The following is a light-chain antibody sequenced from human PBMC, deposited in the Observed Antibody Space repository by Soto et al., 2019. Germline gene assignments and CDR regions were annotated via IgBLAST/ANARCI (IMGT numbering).Light chain of an antibody. V-gene: IGLV2-18*02. CDR1: SSDVGSYNR. J-gene: IGLJ1*01. CDR2: DVT. Sequence: QSALTQPPSVSGSPGQSVAISCTGTSSDVGSYNRVSWYQQPPGSAPKLMIFDVTNRPSGVPDRFSGSRSGNTASLTITGLQADDEADYYCSSFTTSNTYVFGTGTKLTVL. CDR3: SSFTTSNTYV.